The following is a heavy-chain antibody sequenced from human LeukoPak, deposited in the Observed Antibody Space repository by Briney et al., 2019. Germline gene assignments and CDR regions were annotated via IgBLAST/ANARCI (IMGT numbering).Heavy chain of an antibody. J-gene: IGHJ4*02. Sequence: ASVKVSCKASGYTFTGYYMHWVRQAPGQGLEWMGWINPNSGGTNYAQKLQGRVTMTTDTSTSTAYMELRSLRSDDTAVYYCARDLVGIAVARADYWGQGTLVTVSS. V-gene: IGHV1-2*02. CDR2: INPNSGGT. D-gene: IGHD6-19*01. CDR3: ARDLVGIAVARADY. CDR1: GYTFTGYY.